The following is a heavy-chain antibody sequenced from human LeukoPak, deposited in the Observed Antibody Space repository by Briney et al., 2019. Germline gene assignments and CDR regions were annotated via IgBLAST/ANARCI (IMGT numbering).Heavy chain of an antibody. V-gene: IGHV3-21*01. Sequence: GGSLRLSCAASGITFSSYSMNWVRQAPGKGLEWFSSISSSSSYIYYADSVKGRFTISRDNAKNSLYLQMNSLRAEDTAVYYCARAGVGTYYFDYWGQGTLVTVSS. CDR3: ARAGVGTYYFDY. J-gene: IGHJ4*02. CDR1: GITFSSYS. CDR2: ISSSSSYI. D-gene: IGHD4-23*01.